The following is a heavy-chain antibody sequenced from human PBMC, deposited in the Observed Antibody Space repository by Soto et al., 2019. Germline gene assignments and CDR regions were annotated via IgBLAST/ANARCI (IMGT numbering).Heavy chain of an antibody. J-gene: IGHJ3*01. Sequence: SETLSLTCTVSGGSISSGDYYWSWIRQPPGKGLEWIGYIYYSGSTYYNPSLKSRVTISVDTSKNQFSLKLSSVTAADTAVYYCARARGYSYGLNVFDFWGQGTMVIVSS. CDR3: ARARGYSYGLNVFDF. D-gene: IGHD5-18*01. CDR2: IYYSGST. CDR1: GGSISSGDYY. V-gene: IGHV4-30-4*01.